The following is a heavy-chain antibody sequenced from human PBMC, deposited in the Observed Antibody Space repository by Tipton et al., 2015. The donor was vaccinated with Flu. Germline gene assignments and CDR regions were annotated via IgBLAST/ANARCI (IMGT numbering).Heavy chain of an antibody. CDR1: GDSIGGPYY. J-gene: IGHJ5*02. D-gene: IGHD4-11*01. Sequence: TLSLTCSVSGDSIGGPYYWAWIRQPPGKALDWIGNVRQTGNTYYTPSLTSRVTIAVDRPKNLFSLRLTSVTAADPAVYYCARRDYSNYVSEPKNWFDPWGQEILVTVSS. CDR3: ARRDYSNYVSEPKNWFDP. V-gene: IGHV4-38-2*01. CDR2: VRQTGNT.